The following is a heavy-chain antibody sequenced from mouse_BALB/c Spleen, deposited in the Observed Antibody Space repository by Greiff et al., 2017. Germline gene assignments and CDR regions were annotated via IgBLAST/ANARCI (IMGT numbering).Heavy chain of an antibody. D-gene: IGHD2-14*01. Sequence: EVQLQQSGPELVKPGASVKIPCKASGYTFTDYNMDWVKQSHGKSLEWIGDINPNNGGTIYNQKFKGKATLTVDKSSSTAYMERRSLTSEDTAVYYCARHYRYDGYYAMDYWGQGTSVTVSS. CDR3: ARHYRYDGYYAMDY. J-gene: IGHJ4*01. CDR1: GYTFTDYN. CDR2: INPNNGGT. V-gene: IGHV1-18*01.